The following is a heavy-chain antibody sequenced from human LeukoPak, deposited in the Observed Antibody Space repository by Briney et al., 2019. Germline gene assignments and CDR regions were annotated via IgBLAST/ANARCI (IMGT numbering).Heavy chain of an antibody. Sequence: SGTLCLSCADSAGAIRRYYRSWIWQPPGKGLEWIGYIYYSGSTNYNPSLKSRVTISVDTSKNQFSLKLSSVAAADTAVYYCARGASYGDYKLWGQGTLVTVSS. D-gene: IGHD4-17*01. CDR2: IYYSGST. CDR1: AGAIRRYY. J-gene: IGHJ4*02. CDR3: ARGASYGDYKL. V-gene: IGHV4-59*01.